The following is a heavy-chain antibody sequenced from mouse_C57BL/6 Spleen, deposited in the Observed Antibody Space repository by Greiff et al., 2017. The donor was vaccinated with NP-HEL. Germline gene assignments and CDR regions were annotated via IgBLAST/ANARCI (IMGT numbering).Heavy chain of an antibody. V-gene: IGHV1-69*01. D-gene: IGHD1-2*01. CDR2: IDPSDSYT. CDR3: ARSFGYHDFGC. Sequence: QVQLQQPGAELVMPGASVKLSCKASGYTFTSYWMHWVKQRPGQGLEWIGEIDPSDSYTNYTQKFKGKSTLTGDKSSSTAFMPLSSLTAEDSAVYYCARSFGYHDFGCWGQGTTLTGSS. CDR1: GYTFTSYW. J-gene: IGHJ2*01.